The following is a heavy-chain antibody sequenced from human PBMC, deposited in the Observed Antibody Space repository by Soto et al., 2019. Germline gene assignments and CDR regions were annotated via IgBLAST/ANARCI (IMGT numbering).Heavy chain of an antibody. CDR3: ARVRVDKIFGVDTGGFDN. D-gene: IGHD3-3*01. CDR2: ITSSGSTI. Sequence: PGWSRLRSCAASGFTFSSYEMNCVRQSPGKRLPLVSYITSSGSTIYYADAVKVRFTISTDNAKNSLYLQMTSLGDKGRSVYYCARVRVDKIFGVDTGGFDNWGQALLVSVYS. V-gene: IGHV3-48*03. J-gene: IGHJ5*02. CDR1: GFTFSSYE.